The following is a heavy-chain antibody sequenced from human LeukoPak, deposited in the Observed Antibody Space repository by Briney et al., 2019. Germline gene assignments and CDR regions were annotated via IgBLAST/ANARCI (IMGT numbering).Heavy chain of an antibody. V-gene: IGHV4-61*03. Sequence: PSETLSLTCTVSGGSISSSSYYWSWIRQPPGKGLEWIGNIYYSGSTKYDPSLKSRVTISVDTSKNHFSLKLSSVTAADTAVYYCARHGNYYDSSGYNYYFDYWGQGTLGTVSS. CDR2: IYYSGST. J-gene: IGHJ4*02. D-gene: IGHD3-22*01. CDR1: GGSISSSSYY. CDR3: ARHGNYYDSSGYNYYFDY.